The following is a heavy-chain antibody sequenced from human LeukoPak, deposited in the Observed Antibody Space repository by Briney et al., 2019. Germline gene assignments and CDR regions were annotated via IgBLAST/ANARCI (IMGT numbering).Heavy chain of an antibody. CDR2: ISDSGGRT. V-gene: IGHV3-23*01. D-gene: IGHD3-22*01. CDR3: AKRGVVIRVILVGFHKEAYYFDS. Sequence: GGSLRLSCAVSGITLSNYGMSWVRQAPGKGLEWVAGISDSGGRTNYADSVKGRFTISRDNPKNTLYLQMNSLRAEDTALYFCAKRGVVIRVILVGFHKEAYYFDSWGQGALVIVSS. CDR1: GITLSNYG. J-gene: IGHJ4*02.